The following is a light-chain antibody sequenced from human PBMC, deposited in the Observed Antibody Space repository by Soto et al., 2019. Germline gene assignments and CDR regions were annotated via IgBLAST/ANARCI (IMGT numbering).Light chain of an antibody. CDR3: SSYAGSNTDVV. CDR1: SSDVGGYGY. CDR2: EVS. J-gene: IGLJ2*01. Sequence: QSALTQPPSASGSPGQSVTISCTGTSSDVGGYGYVSWYQQHPGKAPKLMIYEVSKRPSGVPDRFSGSKSGNTASLTVSGLQAEDEGDYYCSSYAGSNTDVVFGGGTKLTVL. V-gene: IGLV2-8*01.